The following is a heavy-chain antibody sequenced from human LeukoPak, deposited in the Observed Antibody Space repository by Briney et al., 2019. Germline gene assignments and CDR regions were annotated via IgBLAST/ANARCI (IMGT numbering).Heavy chain of an antibody. J-gene: IGHJ3*02. CDR3: ANYDSSGYNHAFDI. Sequence: SETLSLTCTVSGGSISSSSYYWGWIRQPPGKGLEWIGSIYYSGSTYYNPSLKSRVTISVDTSKNQLSLKLSSVTAADTAVYYCANYDSSGYNHAFDIWGQGTMVTVSS. V-gene: IGHV4-39*07. CDR1: GGSISSSSYY. CDR2: IYYSGST. D-gene: IGHD3-22*01.